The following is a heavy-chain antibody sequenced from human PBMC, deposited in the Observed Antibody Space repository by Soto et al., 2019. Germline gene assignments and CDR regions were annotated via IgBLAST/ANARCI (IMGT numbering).Heavy chain of an antibody. CDR2: IYTSGST. Sequence: SETLSLTCTVSGGSISSYYWSWIRQPAGKGLEWIGRIYTSGSTNYNPSLKSRVTMSVDTSKNQFSLKLSSVTAADTAVYYCARDLRCSGGSCYSVFGFDPWGQGTLVTVSS. D-gene: IGHD2-15*01. CDR1: GGSISSYY. J-gene: IGHJ5*02. CDR3: ARDLRCSGGSCYSVFGFDP. V-gene: IGHV4-4*07.